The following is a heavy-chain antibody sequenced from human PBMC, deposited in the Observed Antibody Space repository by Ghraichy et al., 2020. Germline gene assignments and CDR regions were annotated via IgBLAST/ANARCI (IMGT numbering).Heavy chain of an antibody. CDR3: AREEVTDVRSFAFDI. D-gene: IGHD2-21*02. Sequence: SVKVSCKASGGTFSSSAVSWVRQAPGQGLEWLGGIIPMFGTGNYAQKFQGRVTITADESTTTAYMELSSLRSEDTAVYYCAREEVTDVRSFAFDIWGQGTLVTVSS. CDR1: GGTFSSSA. CDR2: IIPMFGTG. V-gene: IGHV1-69*13. J-gene: IGHJ3*02.